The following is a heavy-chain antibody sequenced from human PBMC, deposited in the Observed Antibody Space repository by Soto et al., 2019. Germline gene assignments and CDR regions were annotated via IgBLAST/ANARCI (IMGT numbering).Heavy chain of an antibody. J-gene: IGHJ6*02. CDR3: ARESYGSGSYDGMDV. D-gene: IGHD3-10*01. Sequence: SQTLSLTCVISGDSVSSNNAAWNWIRQSPLRGLEWLGRTYYRSKWYNDYAVSVKSRIDINPDTSKNQFSLQLNSVSPEDTAMYYCARESYGSGSYDGMDVWGQGTTVTVSS. CDR2: TYYRSKWYN. CDR1: GDSVSSNNAA. V-gene: IGHV6-1*01.